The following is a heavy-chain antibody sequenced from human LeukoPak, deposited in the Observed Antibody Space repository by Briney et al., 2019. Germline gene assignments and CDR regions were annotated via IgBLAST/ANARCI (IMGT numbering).Heavy chain of an antibody. CDR2: IYHSGST. D-gene: IGHD4-17*01. J-gene: IGHJ6*03. CDR3: AGYGDYSPYCYMDV. Sequence: PSETLSLTCTVSGYSISSGYYWGWIRQPPGKGLEWIGSIYHSGSTYYNPSLKSRVTISVDTSKNQFSLKLSSVTAADTAVYYCAGYGDYSPYCYMDVWGKGTTVTVSS. V-gene: IGHV4-38-2*02. CDR1: GYSISSGYY.